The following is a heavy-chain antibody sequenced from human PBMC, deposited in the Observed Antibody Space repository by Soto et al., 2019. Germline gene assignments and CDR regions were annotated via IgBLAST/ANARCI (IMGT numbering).Heavy chain of an antibody. CDR3: ARDRGPDTARVDGVFDYYYYGMEV. D-gene: IGHD5-18*01. CDR2: ISAYNGNT. J-gene: IGHJ6*02. V-gene: IGHV1-18*01. CDR1: GYSFTSYG. Sequence: ASVKVSCKASGYSFTSYGISWVRQAPGQGVEWMGWISAYNGNTNYAQKLHGIVTRNTDTSRNTAYMEQRSLRSDDTAVYYCARDRGPDTARVDGVFDYYYYGMEVWGQGTTVTVSS.